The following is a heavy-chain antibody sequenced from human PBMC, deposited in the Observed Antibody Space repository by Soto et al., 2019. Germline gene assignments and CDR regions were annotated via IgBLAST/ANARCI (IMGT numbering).Heavy chain of an antibody. V-gene: IGHV3-23*01. CDR1: GFTFSSYA. J-gene: IGHJ4*02. CDR3: AVDIVLMVYAIPFDY. CDR2: ISGSGGST. Sequence: EVQLLESGGGLVQPGGSLRLSCAASGFTFSSYAMSWVRQAPGKGLEWVSAISGSGGSTYYADSVKGRFTISRDNSKNTLYLQMNSLRAEDTAVYYFAVDIVLMVYAIPFDYWGQGTLVTVSS. D-gene: IGHD2-8*01.